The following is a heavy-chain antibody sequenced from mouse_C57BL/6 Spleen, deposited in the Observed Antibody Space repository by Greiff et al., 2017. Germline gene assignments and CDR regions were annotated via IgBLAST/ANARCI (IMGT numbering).Heavy chain of an antibody. CDR2: IDPEDGET. CDR3: SSSHDSQGPPY. CDR1: GFNIKDYY. Sequence: VQLQESGAELVKPGASVKLSCTASGFNIKDYYMHWVKQRTEQGLEWIGRIDPEDGETKSAPKFQGKATITSHTSSNTAYLQLSSLTSEDTAVYYCSSSHDSQGPPYWGQGTLVTVSA. D-gene: IGHD2-13*01. J-gene: IGHJ3*01. V-gene: IGHV14-2*01.